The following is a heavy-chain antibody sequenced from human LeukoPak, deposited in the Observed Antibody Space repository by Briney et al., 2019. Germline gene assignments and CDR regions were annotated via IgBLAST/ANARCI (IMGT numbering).Heavy chain of an antibody. Sequence: GSLRLSCADSGFTFSSYWMHWVRQAPGKGLVWVSRINSDGSSTSYADSVKGRFTISRDNAKNTLYLQMNSLRAEDTAVYYCARRVVVPAAPYYFDYWGQGTLVTVSS. D-gene: IGHD2-2*01. J-gene: IGHJ4*02. CDR1: GFTFSSYW. CDR3: ARRVVVPAAPYYFDY. CDR2: INSDGSST. V-gene: IGHV3-74*01.